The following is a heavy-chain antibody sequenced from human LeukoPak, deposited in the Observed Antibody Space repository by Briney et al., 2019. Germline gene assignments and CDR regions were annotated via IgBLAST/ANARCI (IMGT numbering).Heavy chain of an antibody. CDR1: GFSVSLNY. J-gene: IGHJ2*01. V-gene: IGHV3-53*01. D-gene: IGHD3-3*02. CDR2: LYSGSDT. Sequence: PGGSLRLSCAASGFSVSLNYMNWVRQAPGTGLEGVSILYSGSDTYYADSVKGRFTISRDSSKNMLFLHMNSLRAEDTAVYYCARVGDHFHWYLDLWGRGTLVTVSS. CDR3: ARVGDHFHWYLDL.